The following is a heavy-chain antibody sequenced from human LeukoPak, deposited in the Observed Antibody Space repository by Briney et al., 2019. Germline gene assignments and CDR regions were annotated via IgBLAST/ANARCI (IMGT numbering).Heavy chain of an antibody. CDR3: ARDPYYGSGSSTNWFDP. CDR1: GYTFTSYG. CDR2: ISAYNGNT. V-gene: IGHV1-18*01. Sequence: GASVKVSCKASGYTFTSYGISWVRQAPGQGLEWMGWISAYNGNTNYAQKLQGRVTMTTDTTTSTAYMELRSLRSDGTAVYYCARDPYYGSGSSTNWFDPWGQGTLVTVSS. D-gene: IGHD3-10*01. J-gene: IGHJ5*02.